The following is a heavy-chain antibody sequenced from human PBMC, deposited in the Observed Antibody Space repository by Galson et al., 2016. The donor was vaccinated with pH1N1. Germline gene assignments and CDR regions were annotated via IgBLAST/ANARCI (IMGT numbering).Heavy chain of an antibody. D-gene: IGHD3-16*02. J-gene: IGHJ4*02. CDR2: IKHDGSDK. CDR3: ARAIGSRSAY. CDR1: GLTISSYW. V-gene: IGHV3-7*01. Sequence: SLRLSCAASGLTISSYWMNWVRQAPGKGLEWVANIKHDGSDKYYVDSVKGRFTISRDNAKNSLDLQMNSLRDEDTALYYCARAIGSRSAYWGQGTLVTVSS.